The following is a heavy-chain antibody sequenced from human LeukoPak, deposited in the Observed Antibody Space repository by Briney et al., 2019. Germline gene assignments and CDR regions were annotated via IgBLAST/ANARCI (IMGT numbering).Heavy chain of an antibody. J-gene: IGHJ3*02. D-gene: IGHD3-3*01. CDR2: IYSGGST. V-gene: IGHV3-53*01. Sequence: PGGSLRLSCAASGFTVSSNYMSWVRQAPGKGLEWVSLIYSGGSTYYADSLKGRFTISRDNSKNTLYLQMNSLRAEDTAVYYCARVFSDAFDIWGQGTMVTVPS. CDR3: ARVFSDAFDI. CDR1: GFTVSSNY.